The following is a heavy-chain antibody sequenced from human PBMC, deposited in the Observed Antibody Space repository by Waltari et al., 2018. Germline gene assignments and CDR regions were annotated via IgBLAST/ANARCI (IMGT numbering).Heavy chain of an antibody. J-gene: IGHJ6*02. Sequence: EVQLLESGGGLVQPGGSLRLSCAASGFTFSSYAMSWVRQAPGTGLGWVSAISGSGGSTYYADSVNGRFTISRDNSKNTLYLQMNSLRAEDTAVYYCAKGSRVVVVAATLYYYYGMDVWGQGTTVTVSS. CDR3: AKGSRVVVVAATLYYYYGMDV. V-gene: IGHV3-23*01. D-gene: IGHD2-15*01. CDR2: ISGSGGST. CDR1: GFTFSSYA.